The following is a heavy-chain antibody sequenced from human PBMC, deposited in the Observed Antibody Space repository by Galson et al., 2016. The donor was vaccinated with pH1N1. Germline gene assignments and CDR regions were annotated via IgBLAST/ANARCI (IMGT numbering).Heavy chain of an antibody. CDR3: ARETTISGVVMDFDS. CDR1: GFTFSSHW. D-gene: IGHD3-3*01. V-gene: IGHV3-74*01. J-gene: IGHJ4*02. Sequence: SLRLSCAASGFTFSSHWMHWVRQAPGKGLVWVSRINGDGGSTSYADSVKGRFTISRDNARNTLYLQMDSLRAEDTAVYYCARETTISGVVMDFDSWGQGTQVTVSS. CDR2: INGDGGST.